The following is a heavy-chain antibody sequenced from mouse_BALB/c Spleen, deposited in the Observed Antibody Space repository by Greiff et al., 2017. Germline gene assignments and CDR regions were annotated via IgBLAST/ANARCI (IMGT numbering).Heavy chain of an antibody. CDR2: ISYSGST. CDR1: GDSITSGY. V-gene: IGHV3-8*02. D-gene: IGHD1-2*01. J-gene: IGHJ4*01. CDR3: ARSGEFITTATDAMDY. Sequence: EVKLQESGPSLVKPSQTLSLTCSVTGDSITSGYWNWIRKFPGNKLEYMGYISYSGSTYYNPSLKSRISITRDTSKNQYYLQLNSVTTEDTATYYCARSGEFITTATDAMDYWGQGTSVTVSS.